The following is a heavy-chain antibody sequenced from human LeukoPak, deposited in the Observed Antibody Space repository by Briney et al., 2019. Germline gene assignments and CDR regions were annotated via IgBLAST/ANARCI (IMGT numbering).Heavy chain of an antibody. CDR2: IYYSGST. CDR1: GGSISSYY. Sequence: SSETLSLTCTVSGGSISSYYWSWIRQPPGKGLEWIGYIYYSGSTNYNPSLKSRVTISVDTSKNQFSLKLSSVTAADTAVYYCARGAIAVAEGAFDIWGQGTMVTVSS. D-gene: IGHD6-19*01. J-gene: IGHJ3*02. V-gene: IGHV4-59*01. CDR3: ARGAIAVAEGAFDI.